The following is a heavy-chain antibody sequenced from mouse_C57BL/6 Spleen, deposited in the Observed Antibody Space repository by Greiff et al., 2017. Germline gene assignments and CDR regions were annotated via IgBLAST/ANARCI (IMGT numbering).Heavy chain of an antibody. J-gene: IGHJ3*01. CDR1: GYTFPSYW. D-gene: IGHD1-1*01. CDR3: ASGVDYLFAY. Sequence: VQLQQPGADLVMPGASVKLSCKASGYTFPSYWMHWVNQRPGQGLELIGEIDPSDSYTNYNQKFKGKSTLTVDKSSSTAYMQLSSLTSEDSAVYYCASGVDYLFAYWGQGTLVTVSA. CDR2: IDPSDSYT. V-gene: IGHV1-69*01.